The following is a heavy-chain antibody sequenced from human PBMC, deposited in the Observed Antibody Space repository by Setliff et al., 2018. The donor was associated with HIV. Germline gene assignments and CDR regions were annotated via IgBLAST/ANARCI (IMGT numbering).Heavy chain of an antibody. V-gene: IGHV1-2*06. D-gene: IGHD2-21*01. CDR1: GYTFTAFY. CDR3: VRNPHPTVVVPRDSHYYSMNI. CDR2: IHPNSGGT. Sequence: ASVKVSCKTSGYTFTAFYIHWVRQAPGQGLEWMGRIHPNSGGTASPQKFQGRVAMTRDTSISTAYMELRSLRPDGTAVYYCVRNPHPTVVVPRDSHYYSMNIWGKGTTVTVS. J-gene: IGHJ6*03.